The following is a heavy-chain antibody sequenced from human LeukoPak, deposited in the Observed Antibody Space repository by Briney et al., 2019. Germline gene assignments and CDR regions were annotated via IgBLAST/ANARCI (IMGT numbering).Heavy chain of an antibody. CDR1: GGSISSSNW. CDR3: ARDMITFGGVRWFDP. D-gene: IGHD3-16*01. J-gene: IGHJ5*02. Sequence: PSETLSLTCAVSGGSISSSNWWSWVRPPPGKGLEWIGEIYHSGSTNYNPSLKSRVTISVDKSKNQFSLRLRSVTAADTAVYYCARDMITFGGVRWFDPWGQGTLVTVSS. V-gene: IGHV4-4*02. CDR2: IYHSGST.